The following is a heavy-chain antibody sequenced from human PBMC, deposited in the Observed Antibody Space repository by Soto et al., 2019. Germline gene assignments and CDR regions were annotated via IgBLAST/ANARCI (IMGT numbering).Heavy chain of an antibody. Sequence: GGSLRLSCAASGFTFSTYSMNWVRQAPGKGLEWVSYISSGGGTIHYADPVKGRFTISRDNAKNSLYLQMNSLRAEDTAVYYCARPYGDYGNWGQGTLVTVSS. V-gene: IGHV3-48*01. CDR2: ISSGGGTI. J-gene: IGHJ4*02. D-gene: IGHD4-17*01. CDR1: GFTFSTYS. CDR3: ARPYGDYGN.